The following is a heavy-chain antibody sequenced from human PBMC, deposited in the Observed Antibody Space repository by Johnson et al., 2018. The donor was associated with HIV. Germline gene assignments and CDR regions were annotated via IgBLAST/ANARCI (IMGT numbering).Heavy chain of an antibody. CDR2: IYWNGVSI. CDR3: ARDPTIEASRLTGDFGAFDI. Sequence: VQLVESGGGVVRPGGSLRLSCEGSGFSFDDYGMRWVRQAPGKGLDWVAGIYWNGVSINYADSVKGRFSISRDNVKNSLYLQMDSLRDEDTAFYYCARDPTIEASRLTGDFGAFDIWGQGTMVIVSS. D-gene: IGHD7-27*01. J-gene: IGHJ3*02. CDR1: GFSFDDYG. V-gene: IGHV3-20*04.